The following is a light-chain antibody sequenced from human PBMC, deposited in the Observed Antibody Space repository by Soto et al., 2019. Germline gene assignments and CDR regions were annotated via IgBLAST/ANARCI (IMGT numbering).Light chain of an antibody. CDR1: SSDVGGFDY. CDR2: DVT. V-gene: IGLV2-11*01. CDR3: CSFAGTNSFA. Sequence: QSALTQPRSVSGSPGQSVTISCTGTSSDVGGFDYVSWYQQHPGKAPKLIIYDVTKRPSGVPDRFFGSRSGNTASLSISGLQCEDEAVYYCCSFAGTNSFAFGTGTKLTVL. J-gene: IGLJ1*01.